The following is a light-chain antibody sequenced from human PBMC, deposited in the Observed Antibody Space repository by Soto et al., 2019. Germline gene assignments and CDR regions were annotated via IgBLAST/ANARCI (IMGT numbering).Light chain of an antibody. CDR2: GDN. V-gene: IGLV1-40*01. CDR3: QSYDNNLSGWV. CDR1: SSNIGAGYH. Sequence: QAVVTQPPLVSGAPGQTVTISCPGSSSNIGAGYHVHWYQHLPGRAPKLLIYGDNNRPSGVPDRFSGSKSGTSASLAITGLQAEDEADYYCQSYDNNLSGWVFGGGTKLTVL. J-gene: IGLJ3*02.